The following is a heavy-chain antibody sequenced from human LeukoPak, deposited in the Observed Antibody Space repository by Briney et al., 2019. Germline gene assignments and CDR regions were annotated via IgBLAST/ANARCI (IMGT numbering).Heavy chain of an antibody. CDR2: IWYDGSRK. V-gene: IGHV3-33*01. J-gene: IGHJ4*02. CDR1: GFSFSSSG. Sequence: GRSLRLSCAASGFSFSSSGMHWVRQAPGKGLEWVAVIWYDGSRKYYADSVKGRFTISRDNSKNTLYLQMNSLRAEDTALYYCARDEGSGNYDYWGQGTLVTVSS. D-gene: IGHD1-26*01. CDR3: ARDEGSGNYDY.